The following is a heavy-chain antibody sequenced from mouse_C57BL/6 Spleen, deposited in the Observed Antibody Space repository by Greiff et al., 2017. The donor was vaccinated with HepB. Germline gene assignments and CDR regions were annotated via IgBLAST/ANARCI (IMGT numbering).Heavy chain of an antibody. CDR3: ARPSSYAMDY. CDR2: IYPGDGDT. CDR1: GYAFSSSW. V-gene: IGHV1-82*01. J-gene: IGHJ4*01. Sequence: QVQLKQSGPELVKPGASVKISCKASGYAFSSSWMNWVKQRPGKGLEWIGRIYPGDGDTNYNGKFKGKATLTADKSSSTAYMQLSSLTSEDSAVYFCARPSSYAMDYWGQGTSVTVSS.